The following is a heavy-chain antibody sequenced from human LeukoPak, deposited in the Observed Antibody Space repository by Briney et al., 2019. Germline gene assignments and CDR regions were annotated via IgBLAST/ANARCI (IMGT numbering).Heavy chain of an antibody. V-gene: IGHV1-18*01. Sequence: GASVKVSYKASGYTFTSYGISWVRQAPGQGLKWMGWISAYNGNTNYAQKLQGRVTITTDTSTSTAYMELRSLRSDDTAVYYCARGGLQGGFDAFDIWGQGTMVTVSS. CDR3: ARGGLQGGFDAFDI. D-gene: IGHD5-24*01. J-gene: IGHJ3*02. CDR1: GYTFTSYG. CDR2: ISAYNGNT.